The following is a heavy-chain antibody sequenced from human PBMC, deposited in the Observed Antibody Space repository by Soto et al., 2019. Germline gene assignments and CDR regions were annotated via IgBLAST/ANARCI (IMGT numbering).Heavy chain of an antibody. Sequence: QVQLVQSGAEVKKPGASVKVSCKASGYTFTSYDINWVRQATGQGLEGMGWMNPNSGNTGYAQKFQCRATMTRNTSISTAYMELSNLRSEDTAVYYGARERSSAWLEYWGQGTQVTVSS. CDR2: MNPNSGNT. CDR3: ARERSSAWLEY. J-gene: IGHJ4*02. CDR1: GYTFTSYD. D-gene: IGHD6-19*01. V-gene: IGHV1-8*01.